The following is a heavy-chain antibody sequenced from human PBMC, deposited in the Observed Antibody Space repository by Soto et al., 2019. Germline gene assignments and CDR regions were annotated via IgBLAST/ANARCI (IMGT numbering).Heavy chain of an antibody. CDR1: GFTFSPYG. CDR2: IWYHGNTY. CDR3: ARDSGQGGNYVFDC. J-gene: IGHJ4*02. V-gene: IGHV3-33*01. Sequence: WGSLTLPCTQPGFTFSPYGMHWVRQAPVNELAWVATIWYHGNTYYYKDSIKGRFAVSRDNSKNTVFLHMNTLRAEDTATYYCARDSGQGGNYVFDCWGLGNLVTVSS. D-gene: IGHD4-4*01.